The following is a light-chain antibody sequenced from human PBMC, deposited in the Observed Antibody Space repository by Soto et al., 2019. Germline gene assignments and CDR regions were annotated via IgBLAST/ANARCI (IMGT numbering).Light chain of an antibody. J-gene: IGLJ3*02. V-gene: IGLV2-14*01. CDR2: EVD. CDR3: NSYTRSTTWV. Sequence: QSALTQPASVSGSPGQSITISCTGTSSDVGGYNYVSWYQQHPGKAPKLIIYEVDNRPSGVSNRFSGSKSGNTASLTISGLQAEDEADYYCNSYTRSTTWVFGGGTKLTVL. CDR1: SSDVGGYNY.